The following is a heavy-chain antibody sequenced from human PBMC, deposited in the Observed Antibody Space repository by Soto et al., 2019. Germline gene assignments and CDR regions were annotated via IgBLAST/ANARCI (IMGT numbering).Heavy chain of an antibody. D-gene: IGHD3-22*01. CDR2: IDPSDSYT. J-gene: IGHJ4*02. Sequence: GESLKISCKGSGYNFTSFWISWVRQMPGKGLEWMGRIDPSDSYTSYSPPFQGHVTISADKSISTAYLQWSSLKASDTAMYYCARTHYEGSGYPFDYWGQGTLVTVSS. CDR1: GYNFTSFW. CDR3: ARTHYEGSGYPFDY. V-gene: IGHV5-10-1*01.